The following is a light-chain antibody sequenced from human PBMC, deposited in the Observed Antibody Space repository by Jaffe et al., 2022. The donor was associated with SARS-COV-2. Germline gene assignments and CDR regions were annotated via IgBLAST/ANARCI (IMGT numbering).Light chain of an antibody. V-gene: IGLV2-11*01. J-gene: IGLJ3*02. CDR2: DVR. Sequence: QSALTQPRSVSGSPGQSVTISCTGTSSDVGAYNYVSWYQQHPGKAPKLMIFDVRERPSGVPDRFSGSKSGNTASLTISGLQAEDEADYYCFSYAGSFTWVFGGGTKLTVL. CDR3: FSYAGSFTWV. CDR1: SSDVGAYNY.